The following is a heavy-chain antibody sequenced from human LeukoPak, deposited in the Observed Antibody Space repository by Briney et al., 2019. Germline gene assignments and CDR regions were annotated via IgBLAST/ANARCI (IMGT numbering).Heavy chain of an antibody. CDR2: IHHSGSAT. J-gene: IGHJ4*02. CDR3: ARGAGKKWEF. Sequence: GSLRLSCTTSGFSFRDAYMSWVRQPPGKGLEWIGEIHHSGSATNYNPSVKSRVTISVDTSKNQFSLKMNSVTAADTAVYFCARGAGKKWEFGGQGTLVTVSS. V-gene: IGHV4-34*01. D-gene: IGHD1-26*01. CDR1: GFSFRDAY.